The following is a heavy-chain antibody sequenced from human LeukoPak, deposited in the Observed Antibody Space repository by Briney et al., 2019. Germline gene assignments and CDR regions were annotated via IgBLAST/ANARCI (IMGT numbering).Heavy chain of an antibody. CDR1: GYTFTSYG. J-gene: IGHJ4*02. Sequence: GASVKVSCKASGYTFTSYGISWVRQAPGQGLEWMGWISAYNGNTNYAQKLQGRVTMTTDTSTSTAYMELRSLRSDDTAVYYCARDPYYYGSGSYYNPHPFHFDYWGQGTLVTVSS. CDR2: ISAYNGNT. CDR3: ARDPYYYGSGSYYNPHPFHFDY. D-gene: IGHD3-10*01. V-gene: IGHV1-18*01.